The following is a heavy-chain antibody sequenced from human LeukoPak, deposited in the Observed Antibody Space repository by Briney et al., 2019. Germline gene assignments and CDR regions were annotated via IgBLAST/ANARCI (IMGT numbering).Heavy chain of an antibody. Sequence: GGSLRLSCAASGFTFSSYWMTWVRQAPGKGLEWVAYIKKTGSETYYVDSVKGRFTITRDNTRNSLFLQMYSLRAEDTAVYFCAREDGYCSGGNCYSYFDSWGQGTLVTVSS. CDR3: AREDGYCSGGNCYSYFDS. D-gene: IGHD2-15*01. V-gene: IGHV3-7*01. CDR1: GFTFSSYW. J-gene: IGHJ4*02. CDR2: IKKTGSET.